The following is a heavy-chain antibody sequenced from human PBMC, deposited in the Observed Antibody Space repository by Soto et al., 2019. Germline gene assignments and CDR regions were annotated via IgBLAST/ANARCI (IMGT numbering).Heavy chain of an antibody. J-gene: IGHJ3*02. V-gene: IGHV4-59*01. CDR1: GGSFSGYY. D-gene: IGHD5-18*01. Sequence: NPSETLSLTCAVYGGSFSGYYWSWIRQPPGKGLEWIGYIYYSGSTNYNPSLKSRVTISVDTSKNQFSVKLSSVTAADTAVYYCASSSGNSYGYPDAFDIWGQGTMVTVSS. CDR3: ASSSGNSYGYPDAFDI. CDR2: IYYSGST.